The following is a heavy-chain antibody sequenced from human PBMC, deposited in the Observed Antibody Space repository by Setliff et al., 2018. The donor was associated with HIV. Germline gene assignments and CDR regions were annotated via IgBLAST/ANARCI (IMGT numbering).Heavy chain of an antibody. V-gene: IGHV3-7*01. D-gene: IGHD6-19*01. Sequence: PGGSLRLSCVASGLTFNRYWMSWVRQVPGKGLEWVSNTKYDGSESYYVDSVKGRFIASTDNARNSLFLQMNSLRAEDTAVYYCAREPPGQWLVSVPEYFQQWGQGTLVTVSS. CDR1: GLTFNRYW. J-gene: IGHJ1*01. CDR2: TKYDGSES. CDR3: AREPPGQWLVSVPEYFQQ.